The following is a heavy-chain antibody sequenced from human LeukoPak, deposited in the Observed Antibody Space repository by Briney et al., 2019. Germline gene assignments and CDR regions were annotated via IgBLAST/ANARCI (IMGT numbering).Heavy chain of an antibody. CDR2: INHSGST. Sequence: SEPLSLPCAVYGRSFSGYYWSWIRQPPGKGLEWIGEINHSGSTNYNPSRKSRVTISVDTSKNQFSLKLSSVTAADTAVYYWARGRGGTPLDYWGQGTLVTVSS. V-gene: IGHV4-34*01. CDR3: ARGRGGTPLDY. D-gene: IGHD1/OR15-1a*01. J-gene: IGHJ4*02. CDR1: GRSFSGYY.